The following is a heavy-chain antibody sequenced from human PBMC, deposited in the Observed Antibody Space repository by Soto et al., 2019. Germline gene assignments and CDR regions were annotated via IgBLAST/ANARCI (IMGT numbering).Heavy chain of an antibody. CDR1: GGSFFGYY. CDR2: INHSGST. CDR3: ARGTVVADTHPSSDY. D-gene: IGHD2-15*01. J-gene: IGHJ4*02. V-gene: IGHV4-34*01. Sequence: PSETLSLPSAVSGGSFFGYYSSWIRPPPGKGLEWIGEINHSGSTNYHPSLKCRGTISVDTFKNQFTGKLSSVAAADTVVYYCARGTVVADTHPSSDYWGQGTLVTVSS.